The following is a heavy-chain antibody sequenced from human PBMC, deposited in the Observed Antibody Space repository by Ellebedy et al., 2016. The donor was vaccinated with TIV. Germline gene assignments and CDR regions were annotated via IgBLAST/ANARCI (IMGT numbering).Heavy chain of an antibody. CDR3: ATREWVDPMDV. Sequence: ASVKVSXXASGYTFTNYAIHWVRQAPGQRLEWMGWINTGNGNTKYSQRLQGRVTITRDTSATITYMELTSLRSEDTAVYYCATREWVDPMDVWGPGTTVTVSS. V-gene: IGHV1-3*04. CDR1: GYTFTNYA. D-gene: IGHD3-3*01. J-gene: IGHJ6*02. CDR2: INTGNGNT.